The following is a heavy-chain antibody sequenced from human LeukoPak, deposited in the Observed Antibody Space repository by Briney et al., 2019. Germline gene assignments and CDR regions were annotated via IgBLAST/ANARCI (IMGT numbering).Heavy chain of an antibody. CDR2: IYSSGST. Sequence: SETLSLTCTVSGASINSYYWSWIRQPPGKGLEWIGYIYSSGSTNYNPSLKSRVTISVDTSKNQFSLKLTSMTAADTAVYHCAREFTYSSSWCFDYWGQGTLVTVSS. V-gene: IGHV4-59*01. CDR1: GASINSYY. D-gene: IGHD6-13*01. CDR3: AREFTYSSSWCFDY. J-gene: IGHJ4*02.